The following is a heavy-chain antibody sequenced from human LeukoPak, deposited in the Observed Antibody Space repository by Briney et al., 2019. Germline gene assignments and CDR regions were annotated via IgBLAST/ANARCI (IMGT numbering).Heavy chain of an antibody. D-gene: IGHD1-1*01. CDR1: GFTFSSHW. CDR3: SRITTNGYFEY. V-gene: IGHV3-7*01. J-gene: IGHJ4*02. Sequence: GGSLRLSCAASGFTFSSHWMSWVRQAPGKGLEWVANIKQDGSEKFYEDSVKGRLTISRDNAKNSLYLQMNSLRAEDTAVYFCSRITTNGYFEYWGQGALVTVSS. CDR2: IKQDGSEK.